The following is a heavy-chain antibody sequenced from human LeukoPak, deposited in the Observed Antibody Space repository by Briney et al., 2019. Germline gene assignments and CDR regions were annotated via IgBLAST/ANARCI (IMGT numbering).Heavy chain of an antibody. CDR3: ARRGSSGWYYFDY. CDR1: GGSISNSNW. D-gene: IGHD6-19*01. CDR2: IYHSGST. J-gene: IGHJ4*02. V-gene: IGHV4-4*02. Sequence: SETLSLTCAVSGGSISNSNWWSWVRQPPGKGLEWIGEIYHSGSTNYNPSLKSRVTISVDKSKNQFSLKLSSVTAADTAVYYCARRGSSGWYYFDYWGQGTLVTVSS.